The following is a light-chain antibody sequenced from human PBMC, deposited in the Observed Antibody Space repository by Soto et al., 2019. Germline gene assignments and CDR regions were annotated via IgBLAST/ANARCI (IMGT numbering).Light chain of an antibody. J-gene: IGLJ1*01. Sequence: QSVLAQPASVSGAPGQSITISCTATNSDVNYVSWHQQHPGKAPKLMIYEVINRSSGVSARFSGSKSGNTASLTISGLQAEDEADYYCSSSTSSNTFVFGTGTRSPS. CDR1: NSDVNY. CDR3: SSSTSSNTFV. CDR2: EVI. V-gene: IGLV2-14*01.